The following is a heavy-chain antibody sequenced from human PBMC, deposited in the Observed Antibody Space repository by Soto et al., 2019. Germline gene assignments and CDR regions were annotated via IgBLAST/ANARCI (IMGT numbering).Heavy chain of an antibody. D-gene: IGHD3-10*01. CDR3: ARVANIKVGGIKNYYFDS. CDR2: ISAVSTYI. CDR1: GFNVGSYG. Sequence: GGSLRLSCVASGFNVGSYGMYWVRQAPGKRREWVSSISAVSTYIYYGDSVKGRFTISRDNAKNTMFLQMDSLTVEDTAVYYCARVANIKVGGIKNYYFDSWGQGIPVTVSS. V-gene: IGHV3-21*01. J-gene: IGHJ4*02.